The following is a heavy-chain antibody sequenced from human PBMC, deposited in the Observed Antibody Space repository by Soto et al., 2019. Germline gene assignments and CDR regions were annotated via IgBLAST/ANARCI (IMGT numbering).Heavy chain of an antibody. D-gene: IGHD6-6*01. CDR2: ISHNGGST. V-gene: IGHV3-23*01. CDR1: GFSFSTYV. J-gene: IGHJ4*02. Sequence: PGGSLRPSCGASGFSFSTYVMNWVRQAPGKGLEWVSTISHNGGSTYYSDSVKGRFTISRDNSKNTLYLQMNSLRAEDTAVYYCAKENIETRVFDYWGQGALVTVSS. CDR3: AKENIETRVFDY.